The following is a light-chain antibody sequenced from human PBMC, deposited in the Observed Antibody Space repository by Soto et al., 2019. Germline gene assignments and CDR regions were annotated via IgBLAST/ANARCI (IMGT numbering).Light chain of an antibody. CDR3: QPYANRLTAVF. CDR1: SSDVGGYYY. CDR2: EVT. V-gene: IGLV2-8*01. Sequence: QSALTQPPSASGSPGQSVTISCTGTSSDVGGYYYVSWYQHHPGKAPKLIIYEVTNRPSGVPDRFSGSKSGNTASLAISGLQAADEADYYCQPYANRLTAVFFGGGTKLTVL. J-gene: IGLJ2*01.